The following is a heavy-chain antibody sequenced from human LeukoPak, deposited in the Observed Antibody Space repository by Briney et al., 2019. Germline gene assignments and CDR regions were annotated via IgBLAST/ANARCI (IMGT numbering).Heavy chain of an antibody. Sequence: ASVKVSCKASGYTFTSYGISWVRQALGQRLEWVGWINAVDGNTKYSPKFQGRVSITRDTSASTAYMELSSLTSEDTAVYYCARGPRAAADDYWGQGTLVTVSS. CDR1: GYTFTSYG. D-gene: IGHD6-13*01. CDR2: INAVDGNT. V-gene: IGHV1-3*01. J-gene: IGHJ4*02. CDR3: ARGPRAAADDY.